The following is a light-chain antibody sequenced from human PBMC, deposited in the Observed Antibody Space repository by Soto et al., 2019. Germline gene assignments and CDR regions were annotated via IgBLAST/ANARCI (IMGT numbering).Light chain of an antibody. Sequence: QSALTQPASVSGSPGQSITISCTGTSSDVGGYNYVSWYQQHPGKAPKLMIYEVSNRPSGVSNRFSGSKSGNTASLTISGLQVEDEADYYCSSYTSSSTRVFGGGTKLTVL. J-gene: IGLJ3*02. V-gene: IGLV2-14*01. CDR1: SSDVGGYNY. CDR2: EVS. CDR3: SSYTSSSTRV.